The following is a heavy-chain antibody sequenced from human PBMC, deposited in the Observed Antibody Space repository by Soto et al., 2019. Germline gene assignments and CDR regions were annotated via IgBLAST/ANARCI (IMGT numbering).Heavy chain of an antibody. V-gene: IGHV1-69*04. D-gene: IGHD6-13*01. J-gene: IGHJ4*02. Sequence: ASVKVSCKASGGTFSSYTISWVRQAPGQGLEWMGRIIPILGIANYAQKFQGRVTITADKSTSTAYMELSSLRSEDTAVYYCARDVVYGIAAAGPPGSLDYWGQGTLVTVSS. CDR3: ARDVVYGIAAAGPPGSLDY. CDR2: IIPILGIA. CDR1: GGTFSSYT.